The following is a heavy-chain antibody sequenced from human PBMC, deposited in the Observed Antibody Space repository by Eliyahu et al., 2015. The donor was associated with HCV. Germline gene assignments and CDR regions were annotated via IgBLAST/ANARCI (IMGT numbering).Heavy chain of an antibody. Sequence: EVQLVESGGGLVQPGRSLRLSCAASGFTFDDYAMHWVRQAPGKGLEGVSGISWNSGSIGYADSVKGRFTISRDNAKNSLYLQMNSLRAEDTALYYCAKDTLYGGNSLYFDYWGQGTLVTVSS. CDR3: AKDTLYGGNSLYFDY. D-gene: IGHD4-23*01. CDR2: ISWNSGSI. CDR1: GFTFDDYA. V-gene: IGHV3-9*01. J-gene: IGHJ4*01.